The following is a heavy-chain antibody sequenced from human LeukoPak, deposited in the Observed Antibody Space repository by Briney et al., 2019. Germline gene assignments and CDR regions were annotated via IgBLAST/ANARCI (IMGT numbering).Heavy chain of an antibody. CDR2: IYTSGST. CDR3: ARARITMVRGGDWFDP. Sequence: SETLSLTCTVSGGSISSGSYYWSWIRQPAGQGLEWIGRIYTSGSTNYNPSLKSRVTISVGTSKNQFSLKLSSVTAADTAVYYCARARITMVRGGDWFDPWGQGTLVTVSS. D-gene: IGHD3-10*01. J-gene: IGHJ5*02. V-gene: IGHV4-61*02. CDR1: GGSISSGSYY.